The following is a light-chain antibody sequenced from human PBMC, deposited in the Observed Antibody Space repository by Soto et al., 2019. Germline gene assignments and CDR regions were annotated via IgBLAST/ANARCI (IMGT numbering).Light chain of an antibody. V-gene: IGLV1-40*01. CDR1: YSNIGAGYE. J-gene: IGLJ3*02. CDR3: QSYDSSLSGSGV. Sequence: SVLTQPPSVSGAPGQRVTISCTGSYSNIGAGYEVHWYQQIPGTAPKLLISGHNNRPSGVPDRFFGSKSGTSASLTIIGLQAEDEADYHCQSYDSSLSGSGVFGGGTKLTVL. CDR2: GHN.